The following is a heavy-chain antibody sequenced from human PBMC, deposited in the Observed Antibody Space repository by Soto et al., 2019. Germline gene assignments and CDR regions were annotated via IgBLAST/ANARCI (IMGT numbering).Heavy chain of an antibody. D-gene: IGHD3-22*01. CDR3: VSSLLYNSGSYYALDY. J-gene: IGHJ4*02. V-gene: IGHV5-51*07. CDR2: IYPGDSDP. Sequence: GESLTFSCKGSGYSFTNYWSAWVHQIPGKGLEWMGIIYPGDSDPRYSPSFQGQVTISADTSISTAYLQWRNLKDSDTAMSYCVSSLLYNSGSYYALDYWSQGSVVTVS. CDR1: GYSFTNYW.